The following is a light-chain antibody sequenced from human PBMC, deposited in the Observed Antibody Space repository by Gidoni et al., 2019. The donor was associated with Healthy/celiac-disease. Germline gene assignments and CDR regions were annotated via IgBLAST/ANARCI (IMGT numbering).Light chain of an antibody. CDR2: DAS. V-gene: IGKV1-33*01. Sequence: DIQMTQSPSSLSASVGDRVTITCQASQDISNYLNWYQQKPGKAPKLLIYDASNLETGVQSRFSGSGSGTDFTFTISSLQPEDIATYYCQQYDNLPPFFGPGTKVDIK. J-gene: IGKJ3*01. CDR3: QQYDNLPPF. CDR1: QDISNY.